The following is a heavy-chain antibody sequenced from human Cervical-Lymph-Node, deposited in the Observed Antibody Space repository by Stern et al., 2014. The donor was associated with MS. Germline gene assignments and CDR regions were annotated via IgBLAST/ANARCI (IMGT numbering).Heavy chain of an antibody. D-gene: IGHD2-2*01. Sequence: EVQLVESGGALVQPGRSLRLSCAASGFTFDDYAMHLVRQPSGKGLEWVPGVGWNGGDIGYADFVKGRFIISRDNAKNSLYLQMNSLRPEDTAFYYCAKSPGAYYFLGMDVWGQGTTVTVSS. J-gene: IGHJ6*02. V-gene: IGHV3-9*01. CDR2: VGWNGGDI. CDR3: AKSPGAYYFLGMDV. CDR1: GFTFDDYA.